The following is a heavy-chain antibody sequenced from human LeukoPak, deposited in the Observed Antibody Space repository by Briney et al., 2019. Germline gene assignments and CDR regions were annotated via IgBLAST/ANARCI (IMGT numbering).Heavy chain of an antibody. Sequence: GGSLRLSCAASGFTFSSYAMHWVRQAPGKGLEWVAVISYDGSNKYYADSVKGRFTISRDNSKNTLYLQMNSLRAEDTAVYYCATAAWDYYFDYWGQGTLVTVSS. V-gene: IGHV3-30-3*01. CDR1: GFTFSSYA. J-gene: IGHJ4*02. CDR3: ATAAWDYYFDY. D-gene: IGHD1-26*01. CDR2: ISYDGSNK.